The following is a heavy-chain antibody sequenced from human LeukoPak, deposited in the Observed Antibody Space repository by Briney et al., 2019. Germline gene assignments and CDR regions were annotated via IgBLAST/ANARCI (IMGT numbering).Heavy chain of an antibody. CDR2: ISSSSSSR. D-gene: IGHD3-22*01. CDR1: GFTFSDYY. V-gene: IGHV3-11*04. CDR3: ARDYDSSGYPYYFDY. Sequence: GGSLRLSCAAAGFTFSDYYMSWIRQAPGKGLEWLSYISSSSSSRKYADSVKGRFTISRDNAQNSLYLQMNSLRPEDTAVYYCARDYDSSGYPYYFDYWGQGTLVTVSS. J-gene: IGHJ4*02.